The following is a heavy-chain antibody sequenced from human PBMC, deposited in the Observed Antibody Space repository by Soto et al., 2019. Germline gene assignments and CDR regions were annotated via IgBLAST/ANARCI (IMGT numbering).Heavy chain of an antibody. J-gene: IGHJ6*03. Sequence: GGSLRLSCVASGFTFSSYWMSWVRQAPGKGLEWVANIKQDGSEKYYVDSVKGRFTISRDNAKNSLYLQMNSLRAEDTAVYYCARAGKPDWFWGRSYYYYMDVWGKGTTVTVSS. D-gene: IGHD3-9*01. CDR3: ARAGKPDWFWGRSYYYYMDV. CDR1: GFTFSSYW. V-gene: IGHV3-7*03. CDR2: IKQDGSEK.